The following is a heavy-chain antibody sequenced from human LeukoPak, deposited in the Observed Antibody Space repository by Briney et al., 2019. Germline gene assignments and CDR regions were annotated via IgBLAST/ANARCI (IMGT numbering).Heavy chain of an antibody. V-gene: IGHV3-23*01. J-gene: IGHJ4*02. CDR3: AKYAAEWIQLWLRYGYYFDY. CDR1: GFTFSNAW. CDR2: ISGSGGST. D-gene: IGHD5-18*01. Sequence: PGGSLRLSCAASGFTFSNAWMTWVRQAPGKGLEWVSAISGSGGSTYYADSVKGRFTISRDNSKNTLYLQMNSLRAEDTAVYYCAKYAAEWIQLWLRYGYYFDYWGQGTLVTVSS.